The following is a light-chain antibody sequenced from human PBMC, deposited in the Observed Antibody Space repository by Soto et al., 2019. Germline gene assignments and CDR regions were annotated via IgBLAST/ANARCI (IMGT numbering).Light chain of an antibody. CDR1: QSVSSN. CDR2: CAS. V-gene: IGKV3-15*01. J-gene: IGKJ1*01. CDR3: QQYNNWPRT. Sequence: EIVMTQSPATLSVSPGERATLSCRASQSVSSNLACYQQQPGQAPRLLIYCASTSATGIPPRFSGSGAGTEFTLTISRLQYEDVAVYYCQQYNNWPRTFGQGTKVDIK.